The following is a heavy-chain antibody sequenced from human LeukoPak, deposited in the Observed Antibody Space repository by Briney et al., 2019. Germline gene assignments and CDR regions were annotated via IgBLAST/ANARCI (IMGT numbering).Heavy chain of an antibody. D-gene: IGHD4-17*01. CDR1: GFTFSSYA. J-gene: IGHJ4*02. V-gene: IGHV3-30-3*01. Sequence: PGGSLRLSCAASGFTFSSYAMHWVRQAPGKGLEWVAVISYDGSNKYYADSVKGRFTISRDNSKNTLYLQMNSLRAEDTAVYYCARAWGYGDRLDYWGQGTLVTVSS. CDR3: ARAWGYGDRLDY. CDR2: ISYDGSNK.